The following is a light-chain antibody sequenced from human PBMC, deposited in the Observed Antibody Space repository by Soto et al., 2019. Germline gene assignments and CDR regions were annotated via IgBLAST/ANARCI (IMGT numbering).Light chain of an antibody. CDR3: QQYNHWLWT. V-gene: IGKV3-15*01. Sequence: VMTQSPVTLSVSPGERVTLSCRASQTIGNSLAWYQQKPGQAPRLVIYGASTRATGIPARFSGGGSRTEFTLTISSLQSEDFAVYYCQQYNHWLWTFGQGTKVEI. CDR1: QTIGNS. CDR2: GAS. J-gene: IGKJ1*01.